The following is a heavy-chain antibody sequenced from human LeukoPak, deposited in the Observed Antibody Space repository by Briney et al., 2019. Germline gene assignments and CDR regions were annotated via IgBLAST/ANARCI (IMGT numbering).Heavy chain of an antibody. CDR3: ARRVADHFDY. V-gene: IGHV1-8*01. J-gene: IGHJ4*02. CDR1: GYTFTNYN. Sequence: ASVKVSCKASGYTFTNYNIHGVRQASGHGLEWMGGMNPNSGNTDSTQKFQGKLSMTRDTSVSTAYMELTSLRSDDTAVYYCARRVADHFDYWGQGTLVTVSS. D-gene: IGHD6-19*01. CDR2: MNPNSGNT.